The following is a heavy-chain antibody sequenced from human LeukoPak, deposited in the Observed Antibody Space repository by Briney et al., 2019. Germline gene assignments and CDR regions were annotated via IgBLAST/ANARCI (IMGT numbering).Heavy chain of an antibody. Sequence: SETLSLTCTVSGGSISSSSYYWGWIRQPPGKGLEWIGSIYYSGSTYYNPSLKSRVTISVDTSKNQFSLKLSSVTAADTAVYYCARRSVAVAGTRADYYYYMDVWGKGTTVTISS. J-gene: IGHJ6*03. CDR1: GGSISSSSYY. V-gene: IGHV4-39*01. D-gene: IGHD6-19*01. CDR3: ARRSVAVAGTRADYYYYMDV. CDR2: IYYSGST.